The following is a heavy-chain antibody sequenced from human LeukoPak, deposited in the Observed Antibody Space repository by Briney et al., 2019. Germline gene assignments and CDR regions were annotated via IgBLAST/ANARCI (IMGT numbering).Heavy chain of an antibody. D-gene: IGHD5-12*01. V-gene: IGHV3-21*01. CDR1: GFTFSSYS. CDR3: ARATEARSSFDY. J-gene: IGHJ4*02. CDR2: ISSSSVYI. Sequence: GGSLRLSCAASGFTFSSYSMNWVRQAPGKGLEWVSSISSSSVYIYYADSVKGRFTISRDNAKNSLYLQMNSLRAEDTAVYYCARATEARSSFDYWGQGTLVTVSS.